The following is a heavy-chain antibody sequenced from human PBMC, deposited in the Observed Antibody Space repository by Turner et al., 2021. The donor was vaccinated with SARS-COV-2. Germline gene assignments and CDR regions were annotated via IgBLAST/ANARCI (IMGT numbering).Heavy chain of an antibody. CDR2: IYYSGST. D-gene: IGHD3-22*01. V-gene: IGHV4-39*02. CDR3: ATETITMIVVANWYFDL. J-gene: IGHJ2*01. CDR1: GGSSSSSTYY. Sequence: QLQLQESGPVLVKPSETLSLTCTVSGGSSSSSTYYWGWIRQPPGKGLEWIGNIYYSGSTYYNPSLKSRVTISVDTSKNQFSLKLSSVTAADTAVYYCATETITMIVVANWYFDLWGRGTLVTVSS.